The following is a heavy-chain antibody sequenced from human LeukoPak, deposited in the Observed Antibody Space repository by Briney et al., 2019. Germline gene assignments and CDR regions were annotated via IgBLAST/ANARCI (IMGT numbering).Heavy chain of an antibody. D-gene: IGHD3-9*01. J-gene: IGHJ4*02. CDR3: ARYRHYDILTGYARFDY. CDR2: ISAYNGNT. Sequence: ASVKVSCKASGYTFTSYGISWVRQAPGQGLEWMGWISAYNGNTSYAQKLQGRVTMTTDTSTSTAYMELRSLRSDDTAVYYCARYRHYDILTGYARFDYWGQGTLVTVSS. CDR1: GYTFTSYG. V-gene: IGHV1-18*01.